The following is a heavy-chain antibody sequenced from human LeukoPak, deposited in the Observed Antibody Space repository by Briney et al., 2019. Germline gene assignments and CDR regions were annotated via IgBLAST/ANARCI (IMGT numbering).Heavy chain of an antibody. CDR2: ITSSGAAT. J-gene: IGHJ4*02. CDR1: RFTFSDHY. V-gene: IGHV3-23*01. CDR3: AKDRPNYYGSNGHYYKLNGDC. D-gene: IGHD3-22*01. Sequence: PGGSLRLSCAASRFTFSDHYMDWVRQAPGKGLEWVSSITSSGAATYYADSVKGRFTISRDNSDNTLYLQMNSLRAEDTAVYYCAKDRPNYYGSNGHYYKLNGDCWGQGTLVTVSS.